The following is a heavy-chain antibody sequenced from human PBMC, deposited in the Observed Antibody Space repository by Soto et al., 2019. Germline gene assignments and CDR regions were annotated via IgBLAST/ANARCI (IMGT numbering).Heavy chain of an antibody. Sequence: QVQLVQSGAEVKKPGASVKVSCKASGYTFNFYGITWVRQAPGQGLEWMGWSSGFNGNTNYAADLQGRVNMTTNTSTSTAYMELRGLRSDDTAVYYCARIGVSSGHESPDFDSWGQGTLVTVSS. CDR3: ARIGVSSGHESPDFDS. CDR1: GYTFNFYG. J-gene: IGHJ4*02. V-gene: IGHV1-18*01. CDR2: SSGFNGNT. D-gene: IGHD3-16*01.